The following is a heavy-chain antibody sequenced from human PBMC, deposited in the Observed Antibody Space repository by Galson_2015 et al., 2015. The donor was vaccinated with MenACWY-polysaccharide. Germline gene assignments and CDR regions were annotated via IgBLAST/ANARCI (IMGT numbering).Heavy chain of an antibody. CDR2: IFHSGTT. CDR3: ARVEKYSGSFYILY. D-gene: IGHD1-26*01. CDR1: DYSIRSGYF. J-gene: IGHJ4*02. Sequence: ETLSLTCAVSDYSIRSGYFWGWIRQPLGKGLEWIASIFHSGTTYYNPSLKSRVTISVDTSKNQFSLKLSSMTAADTAVYYCARVEKYSGSFYILYWGQGTLVTVSS. V-gene: IGHV4-38-2*01.